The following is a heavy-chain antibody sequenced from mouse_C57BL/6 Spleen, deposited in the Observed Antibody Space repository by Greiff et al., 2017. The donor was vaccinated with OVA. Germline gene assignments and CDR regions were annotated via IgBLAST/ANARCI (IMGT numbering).Heavy chain of an antibody. CDR1: GFTFSDYY. V-gene: IGHV5-16*01. CDR2: INYDGSST. J-gene: IGHJ4*01. CDR3: ARERIYAMDY. Sequence: DVQLVESEGGLVQPGSSMKLSCTASGFTFSDYYMAWVRQVPEKGLEWVANINYDGSSTYYLDSLKSRFIISRDNANNILYLQMSSLKSEDTATYYCARERIYAMDYWGQGTSVTVSS.